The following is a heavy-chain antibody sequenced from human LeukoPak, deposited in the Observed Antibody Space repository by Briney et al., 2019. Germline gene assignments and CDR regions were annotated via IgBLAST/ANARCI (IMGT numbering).Heavy chain of an antibody. Sequence: PGGSLRLSCAASGFTFSNDGMHWVRQAPGKGLEWVAVISYDGSNKYYADSVKGRFTISRDNSKNTLYLQMNSLRAGDTAVYYCAKVNYYGSGSYRVYYYGLDVWGKGTTVTVSS. V-gene: IGHV3-30*18. CDR2: ISYDGSNK. J-gene: IGHJ6*04. D-gene: IGHD3-10*01. CDR1: GFTFSNDG. CDR3: AKVNYYGSGSYRVYYYGLDV.